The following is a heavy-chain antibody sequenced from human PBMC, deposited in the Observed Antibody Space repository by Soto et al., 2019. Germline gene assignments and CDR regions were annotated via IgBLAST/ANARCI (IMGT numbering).Heavy chain of an antibody. V-gene: IGHV1-69*06. D-gene: IGHD2-2*02. CDR1: GGTFSSYA. CDR3: ARDCSSTRCYIGYSNYAYRGMDV. J-gene: IGHJ6*02. CDR2: IIPIFGTA. Sequence: ASVKVSCKASGGTFSSYAISWVRQAPGQGLEWMGGIIPIFGTANYAQKFQGRVTITADKSTSTAYMELSSLRSEDTAVYYCARDCSSTRCYIGYSNYAYRGMDVWGQGTTVTVSS.